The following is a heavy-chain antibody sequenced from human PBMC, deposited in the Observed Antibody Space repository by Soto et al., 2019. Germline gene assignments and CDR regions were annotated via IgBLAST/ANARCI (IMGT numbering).Heavy chain of an antibody. J-gene: IGHJ4*02. V-gene: IGHV4-39*01. CDR3: GRLVLVCPVADT. Sequence: SETLSLICTVSGGSINTNNYYWGWVRQPPGKGLEWIGSVFYNGTTYYSPSLKSRVTISLAPSRTQFSLKLEYVTAADRAVYFCGRLVLVCPVADTWGQGTLVTVSS. CDR2: VFYNGTT. D-gene: IGHD5-18*01. CDR1: GGSINTNNYY.